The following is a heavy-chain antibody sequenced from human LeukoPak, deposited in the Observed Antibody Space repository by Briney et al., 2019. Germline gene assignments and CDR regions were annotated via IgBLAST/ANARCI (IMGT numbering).Heavy chain of an antibody. V-gene: IGHV3-23*01. CDR3: AKTRRGYYYDSSGYYSY. CDR2: ISGSGGST. J-gene: IGHJ4*02. D-gene: IGHD3-22*01. Sequence: GGSLRLSCAASGFTFSSYAMSWVRQAPRKGLEWVSAISGSGGSTYYADSVKGRFTISRDKSKNTLYLQMNSLRVEDTAVYYCAKTRRGYYYDSSGYYSYWGQGTLVTVSS. CDR1: GFTFSSYA.